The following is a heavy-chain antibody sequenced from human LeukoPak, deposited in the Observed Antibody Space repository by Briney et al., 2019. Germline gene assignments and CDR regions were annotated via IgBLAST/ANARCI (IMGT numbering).Heavy chain of an antibody. V-gene: IGHV3-23*01. CDR1: GFTFSSYA. Sequence: GGSLRLSCAASGFTFSSYAMAWVRQAPGKGLEWVSGLSGSGGSTYYADSVKGRFTISRDNHKNTLYLQMNSLRAEDTAVYYCATEKGDSPDYWGQGTLVTVSS. CDR2: LSGSGGST. CDR3: ATEKGDSPDY. D-gene: IGHD2-21*01. J-gene: IGHJ4*02.